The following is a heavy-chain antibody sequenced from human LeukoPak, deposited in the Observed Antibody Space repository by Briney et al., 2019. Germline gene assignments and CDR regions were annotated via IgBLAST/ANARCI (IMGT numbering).Heavy chain of an antibody. CDR2: ISSSSSYI. CDR3: ARDRGIDY. V-gene: IGHV3-21*01. J-gene: IGHJ4*02. CDR1: GFTFSSYS. Sequence: GGSLRLSCAASGFTFSSYSMNWVRQAPGKGLEWVSSISSSSSYIYYADSVKGRFTISRDNAQNSLYLQMSSLRAEDKAVYYCARDRGIDYWGQGALVTVSS. D-gene: IGHD1-26*01.